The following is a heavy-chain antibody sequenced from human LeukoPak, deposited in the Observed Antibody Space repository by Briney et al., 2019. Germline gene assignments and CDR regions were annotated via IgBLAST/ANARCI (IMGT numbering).Heavy chain of an antibody. V-gene: IGHV3-21*01. D-gene: IGHD3-10*01. CDR3: ARAPSTMVRETYDI. CDR1: GFTFSSFD. J-gene: IGHJ3*02. CDR2: ISNSNTHI. Sequence: SGGSLRLSCAASGFTFSSFDMTWVRQAPGKGLEWVSSISNSNTHIHYADSVKGRFTISRDNAKNSLYLQMNSLRAEDTAVYYCARAPSTMVRETYDIWGQGTMVTVSS.